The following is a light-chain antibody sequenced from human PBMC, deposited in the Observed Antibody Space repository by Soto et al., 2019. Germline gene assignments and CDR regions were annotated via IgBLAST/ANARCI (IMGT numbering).Light chain of an antibody. J-gene: IGLJ1*01. CDR1: SRDIGSYNL. CDR2: EGN. CDR3: CSYAGFSAVV. Sequence: QSVLTQPASVSGSPGQSITISCTGTSRDIGSYNLVSWYQQHPGKAPKLMIYEGNKRPSGVSNRFSASKSGNTASLTISGLQAEYEGDYYCCSYAGFSAVVFGSGTKVNV. V-gene: IGLV2-23*03.